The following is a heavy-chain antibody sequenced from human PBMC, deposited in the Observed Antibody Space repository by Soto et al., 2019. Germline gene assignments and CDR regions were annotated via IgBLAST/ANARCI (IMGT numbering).Heavy chain of an antibody. D-gene: IGHD1-26*01. Sequence: QVQLVQSGAEVKKPGSSVKVSCKASGGTFSSYTISWVRQAPGQGLEWMGRIIPILGIANYAQKFQGRVKITADKATSTADMELSSLRSEDTAVYYCARGRGQRDYYYYYGMDVWGQGTTVTVSS. CDR2: IIPILGIA. CDR1: GGTFSSYT. J-gene: IGHJ6*02. V-gene: IGHV1-69*02. CDR3: ARGRGQRDYYYYYGMDV.